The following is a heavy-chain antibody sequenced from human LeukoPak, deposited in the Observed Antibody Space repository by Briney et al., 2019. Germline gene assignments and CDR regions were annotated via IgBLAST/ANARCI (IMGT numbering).Heavy chain of an antibody. CDR1: GFSLSTSGVG. D-gene: IGHD2-21*01. J-gene: IGHJ4*02. CDR2: IYWNDDK. Sequence: SGPTLVKPTQTLTLTCTFSGFSLSTSGVGVGWIRQPPGKALEWLALIYWNDDKRYSPSLKSRLTITKDTSKNQVVLTMTNMXXXXXXXXXXXXXXXXXXXXXXXXPYPPSTFDYWGQGTLVTVSS. V-gene: IGHV2-5*01. CDR3: XXXXXXXXXXXXXXPYPPSTFDY.